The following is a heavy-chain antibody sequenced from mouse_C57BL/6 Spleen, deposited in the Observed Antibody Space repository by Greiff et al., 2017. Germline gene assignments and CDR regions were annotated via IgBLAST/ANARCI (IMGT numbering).Heavy chain of an antibody. CDR3: ARRGLFYYFDY. Sequence: QVQLKQPGAELVMPGASVKLSCKASGYTFTSYWMHWVKQRPGQGLEWIGEIDPSDSYTNYNQKFKGKSTLTVDKSSSTAYMQLSSLTSEDSAVYYCARRGLFYYFDYWGQGTTLTVSS. CDR2: IDPSDSYT. CDR1: GYTFTSYW. V-gene: IGHV1-69*01. J-gene: IGHJ2*01. D-gene: IGHD3-3*01.